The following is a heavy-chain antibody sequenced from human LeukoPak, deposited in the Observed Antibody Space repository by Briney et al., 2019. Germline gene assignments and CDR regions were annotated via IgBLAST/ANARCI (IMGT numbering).Heavy chain of an antibody. CDR1: GGSFSGYY. Sequence: PSETLSLTCAVYGGSFSGYYWSWIRQPPGKGLEWIGEINHSGSTNYNPSLKSRATISVDTSKNQFSLKLSSVTAVDTAVYYCARVRKAAAGRGGFDYWGQGTLVTVSS. V-gene: IGHV4-34*01. CDR3: ARVRKAAAGRGGFDY. J-gene: IGHJ4*02. D-gene: IGHD6-13*01. CDR2: INHSGST.